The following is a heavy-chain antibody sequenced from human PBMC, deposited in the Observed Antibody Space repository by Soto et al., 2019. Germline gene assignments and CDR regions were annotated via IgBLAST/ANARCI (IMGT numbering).Heavy chain of an antibody. Sequence: QVQLVQSGAEVKKPGSSVKVSCKASGGTFSSYAISWVRQAPGQGLEWMGGIIPIFGTANYAQKFQGRVTIPADESTSTAYMELSSLRSEDTAVYYCARDEATAYYYGSGTYYGMDVWGQGTTVTVSS. D-gene: IGHD3-10*01. CDR3: ARDEATAYYYGSGTYYGMDV. CDR2: IIPIFGTA. J-gene: IGHJ6*02. V-gene: IGHV1-69*12. CDR1: GGTFSSYA.